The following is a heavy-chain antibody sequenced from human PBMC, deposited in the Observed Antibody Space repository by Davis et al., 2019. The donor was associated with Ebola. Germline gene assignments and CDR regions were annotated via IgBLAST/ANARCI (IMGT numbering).Heavy chain of an antibody. Sequence: PGGSLRLSCAASGFTFSSYGMHWVRQAPGKGLEWVAVISYDGSNKYYADSVKGRFTISRDNSKNTLYLQMNSLRAEDTAVYYCAKYAGATENWFDPWGQGTLVTVSS. CDR1: GFTFSSYG. D-gene: IGHD1-26*01. J-gene: IGHJ5*02. CDR2: ISYDGSNK. V-gene: IGHV3-30*18. CDR3: AKYAGATENWFDP.